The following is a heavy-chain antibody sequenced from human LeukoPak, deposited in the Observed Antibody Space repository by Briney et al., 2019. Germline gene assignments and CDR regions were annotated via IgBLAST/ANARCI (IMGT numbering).Heavy chain of an antibody. J-gene: IGHJ6*03. CDR3: ARGTYGSGSSSYYYMDV. Sequence: ASVKVSCKASGYTFTSYAMNWVRQATGQGLEWMGWMNPNSGNTGYAQKFQGRVTMTRNTSISTAYMELSSLRSEDTAVYYCARGTYGSGSSSYYYMDVWGKGTTVTISS. CDR2: MNPNSGNT. CDR1: GYTFTSYA. V-gene: IGHV1-8*02. D-gene: IGHD3-10*01.